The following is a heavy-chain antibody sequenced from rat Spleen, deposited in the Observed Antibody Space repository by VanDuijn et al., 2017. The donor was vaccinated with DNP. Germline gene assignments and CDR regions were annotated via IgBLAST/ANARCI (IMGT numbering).Heavy chain of an antibody. CDR3: AREGYYGLSPFDL. V-gene: IGHV5S23*01. Sequence: EVQLVESGGGVVQSGRSLKVSCAASGFTFSDYNMAWVRQVPGKGLEWIASIASSGGNTFYLDSVKGRFTVSRDNSRNALYLQMNSLRSEDTATYYCAREGYYGLSPFDLWGLGVMVTVSS. J-gene: IGHJ2*01. CDR1: GFTFSDYN. CDR2: IASSGGNT. D-gene: IGHD1-6*01.